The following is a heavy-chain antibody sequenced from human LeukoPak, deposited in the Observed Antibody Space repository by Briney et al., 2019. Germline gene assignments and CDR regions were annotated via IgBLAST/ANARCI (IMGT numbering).Heavy chain of an antibody. D-gene: IGHD1-7*01. J-gene: IGHJ6*03. V-gene: IGHV4-61*02. Sequence: PSETLSLTCTVSGGSISSGSYYWSWIRQPAGKGLEWIGRIYSSGSTNYNPSLKSRVTISLDTSKNQFSLKLSSVTAADTAVYYCARVAGGRELRYYYYYMDVWTKGTTVTVSS. CDR1: GGSISSGSYY. CDR3: ARVAGGRELRYYYYYMDV. CDR2: IYSSGST.